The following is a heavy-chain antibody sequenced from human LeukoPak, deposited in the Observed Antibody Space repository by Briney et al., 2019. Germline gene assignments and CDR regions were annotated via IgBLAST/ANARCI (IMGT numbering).Heavy chain of an antibody. D-gene: IGHD3-9*01. CDR1: GFTFSDYY. Sequence: GGSLRLSCAASGFTFSDYYMTWTRQGPGKGLEWLSYISDSGSTMYYADSLKGRFTISRDNAKNSLFLQMNSLRADDTAVYYCATVAAAGSGSDDILTGYYDNWGQGTLVTVST. CDR3: ATVAAAGSGSDDILTGYYDN. V-gene: IGHV3-11*01. J-gene: IGHJ4*02. CDR2: ISDSGSTM.